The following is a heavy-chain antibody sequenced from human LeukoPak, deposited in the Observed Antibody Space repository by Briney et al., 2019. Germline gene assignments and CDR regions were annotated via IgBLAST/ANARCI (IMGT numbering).Heavy chain of an antibody. CDR3: AKGRSYSGSYYTFDY. Sequence: GGSLRLSCAASGFTFSSYAMSWVRQAPGKGLEWVSAISGSGGSTYYADSVKGRFTISGDNSKNTLYLQMNSLRAEDTAVYYCAKGRSYSGSYYTFDYWGQGTLVTVSS. CDR2: ISGSGGST. J-gene: IGHJ4*02. D-gene: IGHD1-26*01. CDR1: GFTFSSYA. V-gene: IGHV3-23*01.